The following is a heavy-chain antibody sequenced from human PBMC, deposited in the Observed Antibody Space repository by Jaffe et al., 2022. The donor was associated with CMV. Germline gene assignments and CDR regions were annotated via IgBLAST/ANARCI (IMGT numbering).Heavy chain of an antibody. CDR2: IIPIFGTA. J-gene: IGHJ6*02. Sequence: QVQLVQSGAEVKKPGSSVKVSCKASGGTFSSYAISWVRQAPGQGLEWMGGIIPIFGTANYAQKFQGRVTITADESTSTAYMELSSLRSEDTAVYYCASPQGTYYYDSSGYYPNYYYYGMDVWGQGTTVTVSS. V-gene: IGHV1-69*01. CDR1: GGTFSSYA. D-gene: IGHD3-22*01. CDR3: ASPQGTYYYDSSGYYPNYYYYGMDV.